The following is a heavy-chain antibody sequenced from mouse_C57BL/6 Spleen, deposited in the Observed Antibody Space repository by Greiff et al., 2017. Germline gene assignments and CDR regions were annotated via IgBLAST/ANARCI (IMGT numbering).Heavy chain of an antibody. CDR3: ARRAQGLDAMDY. V-gene: IGHV8-12*01. CDR1: GFSLSTSGMG. CDR2: IYWDDDK. D-gene: IGHD3-2*02. J-gene: IGHJ4*01. Sequence: QVTLKVCGPGILQSSQTLSLTCSFSGFSLSTSGMGVSWIRQPSGKGLEWLAHIYWDDDKRYNPSLKSRLTISKDTSSNQVFLKITSVDTADTATYYCARRAQGLDAMDYWGQGTSVTVSS.